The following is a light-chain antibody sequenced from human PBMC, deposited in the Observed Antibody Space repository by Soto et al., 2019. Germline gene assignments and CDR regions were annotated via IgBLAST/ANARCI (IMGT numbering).Light chain of an antibody. Sequence: DIQLTQSPSFLSASVGDRVTITCRASQGISRYLAWYQQKLGKAPKLLIYGASALQSGVPSRFSGSGSGTEFTLTISSLQPEDSATYFCQHLYSYPLTFGPGTEVDIK. CDR1: QGISRY. CDR2: GAS. J-gene: IGKJ3*01. CDR3: QHLYSYPLT. V-gene: IGKV1-9*01.